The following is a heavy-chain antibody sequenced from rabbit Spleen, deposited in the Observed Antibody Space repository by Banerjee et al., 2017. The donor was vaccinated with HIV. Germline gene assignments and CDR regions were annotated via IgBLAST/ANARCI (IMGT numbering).Heavy chain of an antibody. CDR3: ARDTASSFSSYGMDL. V-gene: IGHV1S45*01. CDR2: IDAGSSGFT. D-gene: IGHD8-1*01. Sequence: QEQLVESGGGLVKPGASLTLTCKASGFSFSSGYDMWWVRQAPGKGLEWIACIDAGSSGFTYFATWAKGRFAISKTSSTTVTLQMTRLTAADTATYFCARDTASSFSSYGMDLWGPGTLVTVS. CDR1: GFSFSSGYD. J-gene: IGHJ6*01.